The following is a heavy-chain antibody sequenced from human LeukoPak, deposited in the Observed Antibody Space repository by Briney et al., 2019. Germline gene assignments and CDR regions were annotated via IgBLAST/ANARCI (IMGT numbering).Heavy chain of an antibody. CDR2: IYYSGST. D-gene: IGHD3-3*01. J-gene: IGHJ4*02. CDR1: GGSISSYY. CDR3: ARAPYFDFWTGYYFDY. Sequence: SETLSLTCTVSGGSISSYYWSWIRPPPGKGLEWIGYIYYSGSTNYNPSLNSRVTISVDMSKNQFSLKLSSVTAADTAVYYCARAPYFDFWTGYYFDYWGLGTLVTVSS. V-gene: IGHV4-59*01.